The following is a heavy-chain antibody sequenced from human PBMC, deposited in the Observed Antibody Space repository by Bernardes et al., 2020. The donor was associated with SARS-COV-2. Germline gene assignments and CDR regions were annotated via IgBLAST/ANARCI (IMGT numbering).Heavy chain of an antibody. V-gene: IGHV3-48*01. CDR2: ISSSGGTL. Sequence: GGSLRLSCAASGFTFSTYSMNWVRQAPGKGLEWLSYISSSGGTLDYADSVKGRFTTSRENAKNSLFLQMNRLGPDDTAVYYCARDRWGAGPLPPYYHYGMDVWGQGTTVTVSS. J-gene: IGHJ6*02. CDR3: ARDRWGAGPLPPYYHYGMDV. CDR1: GFTFSTYS. D-gene: IGHD3-16*01.